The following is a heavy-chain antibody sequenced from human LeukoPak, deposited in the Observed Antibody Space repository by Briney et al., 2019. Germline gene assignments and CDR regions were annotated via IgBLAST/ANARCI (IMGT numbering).Heavy chain of an antibody. CDR1: GYTFTSYY. CDR3: GVQEYSSSAFDY. D-gene: IGHD6-6*01. Sequence: GASVKVSCKASGYTFTSYYMHWVRQAPGQGLEWMGWISAYNGNTNYAQKLQGRVTMTTDTSTSTAYMELRSLRSDDTAVYYCGVQEYSSSAFDYWGQGTLVTVSS. J-gene: IGHJ4*02. V-gene: IGHV1-18*04. CDR2: ISAYNGNT.